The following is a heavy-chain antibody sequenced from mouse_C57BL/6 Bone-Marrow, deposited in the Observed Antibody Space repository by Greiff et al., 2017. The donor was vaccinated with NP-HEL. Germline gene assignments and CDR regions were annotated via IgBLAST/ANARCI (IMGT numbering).Heavy chain of an antibody. CDR1: GFNIKDDY. CDR2: IDPENGDT. Sequence: VQLQQSGAELVRPGASVKLSCTASGFNIKDDYMHWVKQRPEQGLEWIGWIDPENGDTEYASKFQGKATITADTSSNTAYLQLSSLTSEDTAVYYCTTLDYGNYGWYFDVWGTGTTVTVSS. CDR3: TTLDYGNYGWYFDV. J-gene: IGHJ1*03. D-gene: IGHD2-1*01. V-gene: IGHV14-4*01.